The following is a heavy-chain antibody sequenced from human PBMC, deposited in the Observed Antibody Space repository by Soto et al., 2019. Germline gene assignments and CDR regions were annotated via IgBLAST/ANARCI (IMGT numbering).Heavy chain of an antibody. V-gene: IGHV4-59*08. D-gene: IGHD1-26*01. CDR2: IYYSGST. CDR3: AIHYSIVLWWFDP. J-gene: IGHJ5*02. Sequence: SETLSLTCTVSGGSISSYYWSWIRQPPGKGLEWIGYIYYSGSTNYNPSLKSRVTISVDTSKNQFSLKLSSVTAADTAVHYCAIHYSIVLWWFDPWGQGTLVTVSS. CDR1: GGSISSYY.